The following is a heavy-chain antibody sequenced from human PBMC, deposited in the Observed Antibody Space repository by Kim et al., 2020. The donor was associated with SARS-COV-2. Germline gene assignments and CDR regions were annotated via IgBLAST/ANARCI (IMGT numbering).Heavy chain of an antibody. CDR3: ATAIVGAIGYFDL. J-gene: IGHJ2*01. D-gene: IGHD1-26*01. V-gene: IGHV1-24*01. Sequence: YAQKFQGRVTMTEDTSTDTAYMELSSLRSEDTAVYYCATAIVGAIGYFDLWGRGTLVTVSS.